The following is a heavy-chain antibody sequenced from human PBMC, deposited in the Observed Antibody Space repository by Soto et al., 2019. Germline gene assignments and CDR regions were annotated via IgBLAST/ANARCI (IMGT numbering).Heavy chain of an antibody. J-gene: IGHJ4*02. CDR3: AKRGKYIDN. V-gene: IGHV3-23*01. CDR1: GFNFRNDV. D-gene: IGHD1-1*01. Sequence: GGSLRLSCAASGFNFRNDVMNWVCHAPGKGLEWVSTIGGSGDSTSYTDSVKGRFTISRDDSKNTMYLQMNSLRAEDTAIYCCAKRGKYIDNWGQGTLVTVSS. CDR2: IGGSGDST.